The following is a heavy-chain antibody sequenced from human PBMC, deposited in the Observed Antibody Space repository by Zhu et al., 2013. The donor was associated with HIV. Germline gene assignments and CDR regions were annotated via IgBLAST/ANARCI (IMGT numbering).Heavy chain of an antibody. V-gene: IGHV1-69*17. CDR1: GDSFSSDP. D-gene: IGHD3-22*01. Sequence: QERLVQSGAELAKPGSSVRVSCQASGDSFSSDPIAWVRQSPAGGLAWIGAHIPVFDMSRYSQRFQGRVTFTADRSSRTAYMELSHVQSEDTAVYYCATGRGPEDNEYYDTTGYYYEAAVHIWGQGTKVTVSS. CDR3: ATGRGPEDNEYYDTTGYYYEAAVHI. J-gene: IGHJ3*02. CDR2: HIPVFDMS.